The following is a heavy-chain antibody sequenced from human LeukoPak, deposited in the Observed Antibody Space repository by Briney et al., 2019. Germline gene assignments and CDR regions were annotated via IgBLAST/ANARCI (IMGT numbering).Heavy chain of an antibody. V-gene: IGHV3-30-3*01. CDR2: ISYDGSNK. D-gene: IGHD4-23*01. J-gene: IGHJ4*02. CDR3: ARDQDGGELDY. CDR1: GLTFSSHW. Sequence: GGSLRLSCAASGLTFSSHWMHWVRQAPGKGLEWVAVISYDGSNKYYADSVKGRFTISRDNSKNTLYLQMNSLRAEDTAVYYCARDQDGGELDYWGQGTLVTVSS.